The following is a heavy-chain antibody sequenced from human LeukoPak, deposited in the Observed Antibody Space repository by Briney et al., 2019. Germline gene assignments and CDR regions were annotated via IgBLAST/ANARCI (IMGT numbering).Heavy chain of an antibody. CDR2: IYDSRTT. V-gene: IGHV4-59*02. D-gene: IGHD3-22*01. Sequence: PSETLSLTCIVSGGSVTSNYWSWIRQPPGKGLEWIGYIYDSRTTNYNPFLKSRVTISVDMSKNQISLKLSSVTAADTAVYFCARVDETSGYVGPHAYDVWGQGTKVTVSS. CDR3: ARVDETSGYVGPHAYDV. CDR1: GGSVTSNY. J-gene: IGHJ3*01.